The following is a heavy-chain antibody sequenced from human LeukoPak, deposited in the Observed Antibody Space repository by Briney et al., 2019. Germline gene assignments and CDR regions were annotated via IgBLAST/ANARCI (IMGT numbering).Heavy chain of an antibody. V-gene: IGHV3-21*01. D-gene: IGHD2-2*01. Sequence: PGGSLRLSCAASGFTFSSYSMNWVRQAPGKGLAWVSSISSSSSYIYYADSVKGRFTISRDNAKNSLYLQMNSLRAEDTAVYYCARDCSSTSCYLSIDYRGQGTLVTVSS. CDR3: ARDCSSTSCYLSIDY. CDR1: GFTFSSYS. CDR2: ISSSSSYI. J-gene: IGHJ4*02.